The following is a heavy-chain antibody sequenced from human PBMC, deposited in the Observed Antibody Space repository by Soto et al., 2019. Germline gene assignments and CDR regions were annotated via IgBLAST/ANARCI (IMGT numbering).Heavy chain of an antibody. J-gene: IGHJ4*02. V-gene: IGHV3-66*01. CDR3: AGDNTAWYPPYS. CDR2: IYGGDKT. CDR1: EFTVSKNY. Sequence: PGGSLRLSCAVSEFTVSKNYMTWVRQAPGKGLEWVSIIYGGDKTYYADSVKGRFTISRDNSKNTLYLQMNSLRVEDTAVYFCAGDNTAWYPPYSWGQGTLVTVSS. D-gene: IGHD6-13*01.